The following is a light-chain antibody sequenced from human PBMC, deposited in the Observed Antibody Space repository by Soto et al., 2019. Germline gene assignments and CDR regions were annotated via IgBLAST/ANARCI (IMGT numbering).Light chain of an antibody. V-gene: IGKV3-20*01. CDR3: QQYGSSPVT. CDR2: GAS. J-gene: IGKJ5*01. Sequence: EIVLTQSPGTLSLSPGERATLSCRASQSVSSTYLAWYQQKPGQPPRLLIYGASSRATGIPDRFSGSGSGTDFTLTITRLESEDFAVYYCQQYGSSPVTFGQGIRL. CDR1: QSVSSTY.